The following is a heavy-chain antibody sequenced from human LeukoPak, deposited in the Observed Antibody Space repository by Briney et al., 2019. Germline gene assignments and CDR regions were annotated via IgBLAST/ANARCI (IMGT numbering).Heavy chain of an antibody. CDR1: GGSISSRSYY. CDR3: ASGEPRYSSRIVVGDN. D-gene: IGHD3-22*01. CDR2: IYNSEST. J-gene: IGHJ4*02. V-gene: IGHV4-39*07. Sequence: SETLSLTCTVSGGSISSRSYYWGWIRQPPGKGLEWIGSIYNSESTYYNPSLKSRVTISVDTPKNQLSLKVSSVTAADTAVYYCASGEPRYSSRIVVGDNWGQGTLVTVSS.